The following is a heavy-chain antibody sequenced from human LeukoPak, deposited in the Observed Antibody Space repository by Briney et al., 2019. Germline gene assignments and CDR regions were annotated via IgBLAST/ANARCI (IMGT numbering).Heavy chain of an antibody. CDR1: GGPITDYF. CDR2: LYSSGST. V-gene: IGHV4-4*07. CDR3: ARDDGDSVLEY. D-gene: IGHD4-17*01. J-gene: IGHJ4*02. Sequence: PSETLSLTCTVSGGPITDYFWNWIRQPAGKGLEWIGRLYSSGSTNYNLSLKSRVIMSVDTSKNQFSLKLYSVTAADTAVYYCARDDGDSVLEYWGQGALVTVSS.